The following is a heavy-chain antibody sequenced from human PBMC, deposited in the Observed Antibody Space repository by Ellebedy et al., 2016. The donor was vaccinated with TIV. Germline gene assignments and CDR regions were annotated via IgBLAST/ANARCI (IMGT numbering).Heavy chain of an antibody. D-gene: IGHD6-19*01. CDR2: IMPDRSDK. Sequence: GGSLRLSCAASGFSTSSYWMSWVRQVPGKGLEWVANIMPDRSDKYYVDSVKGRFTISRDNAKNSLFLQLNSLRAEDSALYYCVRDRQWLGYDFWGQGTRVTVSS. CDR1: GFSTSSYW. J-gene: IGHJ4*02. V-gene: IGHV3-7*05. CDR3: VRDRQWLGYDF.